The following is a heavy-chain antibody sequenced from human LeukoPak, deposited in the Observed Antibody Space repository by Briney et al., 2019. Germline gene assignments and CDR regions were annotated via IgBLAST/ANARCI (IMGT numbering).Heavy chain of an antibody. CDR2: VIPNSGGT. CDR3: ARDHYGDWYYMDV. D-gene: IGHD4-17*01. Sequence: VASVKVSCKASGYTFTVYYIHWVRQAPGQGPEWMGWVIPNSGGTKYAQKFQDRVTLTRDTSTNTAYMELSSLTHDDTAVYYCARDHYGDWYYMDVWGKGTTVTISS. CDR1: GYTFTVYY. J-gene: IGHJ6*03. V-gene: IGHV1-2*02.